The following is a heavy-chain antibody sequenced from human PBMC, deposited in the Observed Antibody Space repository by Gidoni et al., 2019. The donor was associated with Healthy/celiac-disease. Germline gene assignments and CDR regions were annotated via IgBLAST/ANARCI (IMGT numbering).Heavy chain of an antibody. Sequence: EVQLVESGGGLVEPGGSLRLSCAAAGFTFSSYWMSWVRQAPGKGLEWVANIMQDGSEKYYVDSVKCRFTISRDNAKNSLYLQMNSLRAEDTAVYYCARDAVVAALNWFDPWGQGTLVTVSS. CDR3: ARDAVVAALNWFDP. CDR1: GFTFSSYW. J-gene: IGHJ5*02. D-gene: IGHD2-15*01. CDR2: IMQDGSEK. V-gene: IGHV3-7*01.